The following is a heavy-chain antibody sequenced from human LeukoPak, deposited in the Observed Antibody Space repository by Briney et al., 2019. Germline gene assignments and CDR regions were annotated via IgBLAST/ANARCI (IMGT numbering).Heavy chain of an antibody. CDR2: ITASGGST. D-gene: IGHD6-19*01. Sequence: GGSLRLSCAASGFTFSSYAMTWVRQAPGKGLDWVSSITASGGSTYYADSVKGRFTISRDNSKNTLYLQMNSLRAEDTAVYYCAKDRPAVAGPKPNWFDPWGQGTLVTVSS. V-gene: IGHV3-23*01. CDR3: AKDRPAVAGPKPNWFDP. J-gene: IGHJ5*02. CDR1: GFTFSSYA.